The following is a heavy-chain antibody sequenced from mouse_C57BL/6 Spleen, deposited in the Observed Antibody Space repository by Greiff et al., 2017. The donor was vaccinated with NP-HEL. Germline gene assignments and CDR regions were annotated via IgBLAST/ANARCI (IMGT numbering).Heavy chain of an antibody. Sequence: QVQLQQPGAELVRPGSSVKLSCKASGYTFTSYWMQWVKQRPGQGLEWIGEIDPSDSYTNYNQKFKGKATLTVDTSSSTAYMQLSSLTSEDSAVYYCARSPHYYGTSGYFDYWGQGTTLTVSS. D-gene: IGHD1-1*01. CDR1: GYTFTSYW. CDR3: ARSPHYYGTSGYFDY. J-gene: IGHJ2*01. CDR2: IDPSDSYT. V-gene: IGHV1-50*01.